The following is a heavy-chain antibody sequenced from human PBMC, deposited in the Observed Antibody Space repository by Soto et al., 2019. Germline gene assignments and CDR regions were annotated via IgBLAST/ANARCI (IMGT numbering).Heavy chain of an antibody. CDR2: ISSSSSTI. CDR3: ARDPTDYGFYYFDY. D-gene: IGHD4-17*01. J-gene: IGHJ4*02. Sequence: GGSLRLSCAASGFTFSSYSMNWVRQAPGKGLEWVSYISSSSSTIYYADSVKGRFTISRDNAKNSLYLQMNSLRAEDTAVYYCARDPTDYGFYYFDYWGQATLVTASS. V-gene: IGHV3-48*01. CDR1: GFTFSSYS.